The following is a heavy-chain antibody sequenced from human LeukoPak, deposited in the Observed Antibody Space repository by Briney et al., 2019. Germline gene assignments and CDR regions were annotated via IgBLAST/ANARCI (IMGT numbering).Heavy chain of an antibody. CDR1: GFTFSSYW. J-gene: IGHJ4*02. CDR2: ISSSSSTI. D-gene: IGHD5-12*01. Sequence: GGSLRLSCAASGFTFSSYWMNWVRQAPGKGLEWVSYISSSSSTIYYADSVKGRFTISRDNAKNSLYLQMNSLRAEDTAVYYCARVLRGYSGYVFDYWGQGTLVTVSS. V-gene: IGHV3-48*04. CDR3: ARVLRGYSGYVFDY.